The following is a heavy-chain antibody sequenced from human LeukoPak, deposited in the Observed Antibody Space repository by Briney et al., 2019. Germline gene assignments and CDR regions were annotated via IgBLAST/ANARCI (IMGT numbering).Heavy chain of an antibody. V-gene: IGHV4-30-2*01. Sequence: SQTLSLTCAVSGGSISGGDYSWSWIRQPPGKGLEWVGYIYHGGGTYYNPSLKSRVTVSVDRSKNQFSLMLSSVTAADTAVYYCATYYDSSGYRSDYWGQGTLVTVYS. CDR1: GGSISGGDYS. CDR3: ATYYDSSGYRSDY. D-gene: IGHD3-22*01. J-gene: IGHJ4*02. CDR2: IYHGGGT.